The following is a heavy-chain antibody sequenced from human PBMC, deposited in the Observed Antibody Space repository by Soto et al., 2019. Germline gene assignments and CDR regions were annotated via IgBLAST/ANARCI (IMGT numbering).Heavy chain of an antibody. D-gene: IGHD2-2*01. Sequence: SETLSLTCAVYGGSFSGYYWSWIRQPPGKGLEWIGEINHSGSTNYNPSLKSRVTISVDTSKNQFSLKLSSVTAADTAVYYCARGVVVVPAARYYYYMDVWGKGTTVT. CDR1: GGSFSGYY. CDR3: ARGVVVVPAARYYYYMDV. V-gene: IGHV4-34*01. J-gene: IGHJ6*03. CDR2: INHSGST.